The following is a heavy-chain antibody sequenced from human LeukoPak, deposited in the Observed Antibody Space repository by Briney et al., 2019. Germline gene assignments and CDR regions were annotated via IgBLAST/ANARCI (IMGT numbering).Heavy chain of an antibody. D-gene: IGHD2-8*01. J-gene: IGHJ4*02. CDR3: AKVKVVGYSTFDY. CDR2: FTRNDETT. Sequence: LGGSLRLSCAASGFSFSNWAMSWVRQAPGKGLEWVSGFTRNDETTSYADSVKGRFTISRDNSKNTLYLQMSSLRAEDTAVYYCAKVKVVGYSTFDYWGQGALVTVSS. V-gene: IGHV3-23*01. CDR1: GFSFSNWA.